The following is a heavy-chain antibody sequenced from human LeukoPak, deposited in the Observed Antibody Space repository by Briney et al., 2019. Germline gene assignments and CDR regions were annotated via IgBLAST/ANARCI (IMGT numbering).Heavy chain of an antibody. CDR2: MYYSGST. CDR3: ARDRHSSGWYGDFDY. J-gene: IGHJ4*02. CDR1: GGSISSYY. V-gene: IGHV4-59*12. Sequence: SETLSLTCTVSGGSISSYYWSWIRQPPGKGLEWIGYMYYSGSTNYNPSLKSRVTISVDTSKNQFSLKLSSVTAADTAVYYCARDRHSSGWYGDFDYWGQGTLVTVSS. D-gene: IGHD6-19*01.